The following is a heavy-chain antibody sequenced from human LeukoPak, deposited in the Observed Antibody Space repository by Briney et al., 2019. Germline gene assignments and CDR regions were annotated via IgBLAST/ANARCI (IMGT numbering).Heavy chain of an antibody. CDR1: GFTFSSYE. Sequence: TGGSLRLSCAASGFTFSSYEMNWVRQAPGKGLEWVSYISSSGSTIYYADSVKGRFTISRDNSKNTLYLQMNSLRAEDTAVYYCARYHDYGDQEPMDYWGQGTLVTVSS. V-gene: IGHV3-48*03. D-gene: IGHD4-17*01. J-gene: IGHJ4*02. CDR2: ISSSGSTI. CDR3: ARYHDYGDQEPMDY.